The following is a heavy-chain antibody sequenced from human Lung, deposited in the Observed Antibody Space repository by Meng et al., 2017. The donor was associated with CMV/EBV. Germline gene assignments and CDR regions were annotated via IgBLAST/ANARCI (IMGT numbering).Heavy chain of an antibody. V-gene: IGHV4-30-4*08. CDR2: IYYSGST. CDR3: ARALDTAMVTFDY. Sequence: QVQLQESGPGLGKPSQTLSLTCPVSGGSISSGDYYWSWIRQPPGKGLEWIGYIYYSGSTYYNPSLKSRVTISVDTSKNQFSLKLSSVTAADTAVYYCARALDTAMVTFDYWGQGTLVTVSS. CDR1: GGSISSGDYY. J-gene: IGHJ4*02. D-gene: IGHD5-18*01.